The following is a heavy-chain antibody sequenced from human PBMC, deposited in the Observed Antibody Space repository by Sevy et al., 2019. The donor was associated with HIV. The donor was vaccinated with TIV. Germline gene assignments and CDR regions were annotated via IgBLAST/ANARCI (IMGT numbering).Heavy chain of an antibody. J-gene: IGHJ6*02. CDR1: GYTFSSHD. CDR2: MNPNNGNT. D-gene: IGHD1-7*01. Sequence: ASVKVSCKTSGYTFSSHDSNWVRQAPGQGLEWMGWMNPNNGNTGYVQKFQDRVTMTRDSYIATAYMELRGLTSDDTAVYYCARDPSGNYLTPHCRDYYGLDVWGQGTAVTVSS. V-gene: IGHV1-8*01. CDR3: ARDPSGNYLTPHCRDYYGLDV.